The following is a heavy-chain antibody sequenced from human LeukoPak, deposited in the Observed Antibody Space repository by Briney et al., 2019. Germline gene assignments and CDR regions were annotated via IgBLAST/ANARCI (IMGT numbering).Heavy chain of an antibody. CDR1: GFSFSNAW. CDR3: AREEWFGNREIMDV. J-gene: IGHJ6*02. CDR2: IKSKTDGGTT. D-gene: IGHD3-10*01. V-gene: IGHV3-15*01. Sequence: GGSLRLSCAASGFSFSNAWMSWVRQAPGKGLEWVGRIKSKTDGGTTDYAAPVKGRFTISRDNSKNTLYLQMNSLRTEDTAVYYCAREEWFGNREIMDVWGQGTTVTVSS.